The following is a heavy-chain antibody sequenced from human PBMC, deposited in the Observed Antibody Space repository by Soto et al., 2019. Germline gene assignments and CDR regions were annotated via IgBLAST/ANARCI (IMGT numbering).Heavy chain of an antibody. CDR2: IDPSDSYT. CDR1: GYSFTSYW. V-gene: IGHV5-10-1*03. D-gene: IGHD2-2*01. Sequence: EVQLVQSGAEVKKPGESLRISCKGSGYSFTSYWISWVRQMPGKGLEWMGRIDPSDSYTNYSPSFQGHVTISADKSISTAYLQWSSLKASDTAMYYCARHARPLASSRTPLDYWGQGTLVTVSP. CDR3: ARHARPLASSRTPLDY. J-gene: IGHJ4*02.